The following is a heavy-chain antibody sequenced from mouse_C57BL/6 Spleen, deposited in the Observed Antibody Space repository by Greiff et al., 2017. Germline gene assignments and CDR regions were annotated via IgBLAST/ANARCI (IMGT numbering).Heavy chain of an antibody. V-gene: IGHV1-53*01. D-gene: IGHD1-1*01. CDR1: GYTFTSYW. Sequence: QVQLQQPGTELVKPGASVQLSCKASGYTFTSYWMHWVKQRPGQGLEWIGNINPSNGGTNYNEKFKSKATLSVDKSSSTAYMQLSSLTSEDSAVYYCAITTVVGYYYAMDYWGQGTSVTVSS. CDR3: AITTVVGYYYAMDY. CDR2: INPSNGGT. J-gene: IGHJ4*01.